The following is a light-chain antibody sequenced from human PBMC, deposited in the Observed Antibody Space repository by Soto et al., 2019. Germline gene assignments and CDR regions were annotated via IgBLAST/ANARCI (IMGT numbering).Light chain of an antibody. CDR1: QSVSNN. Sequence: EIVMTQSPATLSVSPGEKATLSCRASQSVSNNLAWFQQNPGQVPRLLIFDASNRATGIPARFSGSGSGTDFTLTISSLEPEDFAVYYCQQRNNWPPEITFGQGTRLEIK. CDR3: QQRNNWPPEIT. J-gene: IGKJ5*01. V-gene: IGKV3-11*01. CDR2: DAS.